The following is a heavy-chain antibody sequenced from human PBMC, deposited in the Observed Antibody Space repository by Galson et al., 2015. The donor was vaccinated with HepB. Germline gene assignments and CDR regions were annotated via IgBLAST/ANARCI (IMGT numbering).Heavy chain of an antibody. CDR1: GFTFNSYA. Sequence: SLRLSCAASGFTFNSYAMAWVRQAPGKGLEWVSVVTSGGDNTFYADSVTGRVIVSRDKFRNTLYLQTSSLRADDTAVYYCVTTVRGINYWGQGTLLTVSS. J-gene: IGHJ4*02. CDR2: VTSGGDNT. V-gene: IGHV3-23*01. D-gene: IGHD3-10*01. CDR3: VTTVRGINY.